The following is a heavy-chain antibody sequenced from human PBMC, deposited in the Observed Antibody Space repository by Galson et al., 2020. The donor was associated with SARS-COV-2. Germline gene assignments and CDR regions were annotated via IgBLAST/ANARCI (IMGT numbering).Heavy chain of an antibody. CDR3: ARVRVRGPLKYSSSWYSAFDI. D-gene: IGHD6-13*01. V-gene: IGHV1-46*01. J-gene: IGHJ3*02. CDR1: GYTFSSYY. CDR2: IDPSGGTT. Sequence: ASVKVSCKASGYTFSSYYVHWVRQAPGQGLEWMGIIDPSGGTTTYAQKFQGRVTLTRDTSTSTVYMELSSLRSEDTAVYYCARVRVRGPLKYSSSWYSAFDIWGQGTMVTVSS.